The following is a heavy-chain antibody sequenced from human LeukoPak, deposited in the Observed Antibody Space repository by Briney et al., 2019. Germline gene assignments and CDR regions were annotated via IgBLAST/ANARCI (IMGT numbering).Heavy chain of an antibody. CDR3: AKVRGATGAFDI. J-gene: IGHJ3*02. D-gene: IGHD1-26*01. Sequence: GGSLRLSCAASGSTFSSYGMHWVRQAPGKGLEWVAFIRYDGSNKYYADSVKGRFTISRDNSKNTLYLQMNSLRAEDTAVYYCAKVRGATGAFDIWGQGTMVTVSS. V-gene: IGHV3-30*02. CDR1: GSTFSSYG. CDR2: IRYDGSNK.